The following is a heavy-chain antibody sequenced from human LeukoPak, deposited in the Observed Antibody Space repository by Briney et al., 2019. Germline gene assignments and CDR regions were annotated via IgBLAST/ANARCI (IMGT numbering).Heavy chain of an antibody. J-gene: IGHJ4*02. D-gene: IGHD3-3*01. CDR1: GFTFSSYA. CDR3: AKDKWVYDFWSGLGPFDY. V-gene: IGHV3-23*01. CDR2: ISGSGGST. Sequence: GGSLRLSCAASGFTFSSYAMSCVRQAPGKGLEWVSAISGSGGSTYYADSVKGRFTISRDNSKNTLYLQMNSLRAEDTAVYYCAKDKWVYDFWSGLGPFDYWGQGTLVTVSS.